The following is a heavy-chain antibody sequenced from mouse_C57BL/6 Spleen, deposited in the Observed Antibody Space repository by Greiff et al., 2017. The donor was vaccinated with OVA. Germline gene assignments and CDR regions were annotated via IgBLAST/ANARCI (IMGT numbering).Heavy chain of an antibody. D-gene: IGHD2-1*01. Sequence: EVKLVESEGGLVQPGSSMKLSCTASGFTFSDYYMAWVRQVPEKGLEWVANINYDGSSTYYLDSLKSRFIISRDNAKNILYLQMSSLKSEDTATYYCAREGGNHYFDYWGQGTTLTASS. CDR3: AREGGNHYFDY. CDR1: GFTFSDYY. V-gene: IGHV5-16*01. CDR2: INYDGSST. J-gene: IGHJ2*01.